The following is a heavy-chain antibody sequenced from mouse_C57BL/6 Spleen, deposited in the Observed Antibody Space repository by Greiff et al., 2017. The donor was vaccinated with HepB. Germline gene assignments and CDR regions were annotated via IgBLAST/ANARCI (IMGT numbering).Heavy chain of an antibody. Sequence: QVQLQQSGAELVMPGASVKLSCKASGYTFTSYWMHWVKQRPGQGLEWIGEIDPSDSYTNYNHKFKGKSTLTVDKSSSTAYMQLSSLTSEDSAVYYCARDGSSYFDYWGQGTTLTVSS. CDR1: GYTFTSYW. D-gene: IGHD1-1*01. J-gene: IGHJ2*01. V-gene: IGHV1-69*01. CDR3: ARDGSSYFDY. CDR2: IDPSDSYT.